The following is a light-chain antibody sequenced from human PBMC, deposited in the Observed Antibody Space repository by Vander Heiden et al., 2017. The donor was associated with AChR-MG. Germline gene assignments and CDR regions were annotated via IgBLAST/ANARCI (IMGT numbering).Light chain of an antibody. V-gene: IGKV1-5*03. CDR2: KAS. CDR1: QSISSW. CDR3: QQYNTYSA. J-gene: IGKJ1*01. Sequence: DIQMTQSPSTLSASVGDRVTITCRASQSISSWLAWYQQKPGKAPKLLIYKASSLEGGVPSRFSGSGSGTEFTLTISSLQPDDFATYYCQQYNTYSAFGPGTKVEIK.